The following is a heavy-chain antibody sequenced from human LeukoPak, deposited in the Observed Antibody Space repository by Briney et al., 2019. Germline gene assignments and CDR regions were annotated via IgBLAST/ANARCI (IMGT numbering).Heavy chain of an antibody. CDR2: ISYSGTSI. J-gene: IGHJ6*02. Sequence: GGSLRLSCAASAFXFSSYDINWVRQPPGKGLEWFSYISYSGTSIYYADSVKGRFTISRDNAQNSLYLQMNSLRAEDTAVYYCARGHYDFWSGYFWDVWGQGTTVTVSS. CDR3: ARGHYDFWSGYFWDV. CDR1: AFXFSSYD. V-gene: IGHV3-48*03. D-gene: IGHD3-3*01.